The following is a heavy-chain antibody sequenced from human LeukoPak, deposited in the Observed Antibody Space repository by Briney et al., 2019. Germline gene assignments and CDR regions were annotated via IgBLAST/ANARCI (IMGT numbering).Heavy chain of an antibody. V-gene: IGHV1-18*01. Sequence: ASVKVSCKASGYSFTSYGISWVRQAPGQGLEWMGWIGGNNGNTNYAQKLQGRVTMTTDTSTSTAYMELRSLRSDDTAVYYCARGLRNWFDPWGQGTLVTVSS. CDR2: IGGNNGNT. CDR3: ARGLRNWFDP. CDR1: GYSFTSYG. J-gene: IGHJ5*02.